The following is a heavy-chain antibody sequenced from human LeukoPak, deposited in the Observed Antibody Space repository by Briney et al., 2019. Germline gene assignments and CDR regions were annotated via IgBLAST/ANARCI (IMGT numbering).Heavy chain of an antibody. CDR2: INSDGSTI. CDR1: GFTFSSYW. D-gene: IGHD1-26*01. Sequence: GGSLRLSCAASGFTFSSYWVHWVRHAPGKGLEWVARINSDGSTINHADSVRGRFTISRDNAENTLYLQMSSLGAEDTAIYFCARAAYYRFDYWGQGTLVTVSS. V-gene: IGHV3-74*01. CDR3: ARAAYYRFDY. J-gene: IGHJ4*02.